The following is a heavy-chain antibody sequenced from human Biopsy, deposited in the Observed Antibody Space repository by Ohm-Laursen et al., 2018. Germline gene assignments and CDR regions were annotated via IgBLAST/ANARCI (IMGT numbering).Heavy chain of an antibody. CDR2: IVPILGHL. J-gene: IGHJ4*02. CDR3: AADADGYYTEFDY. D-gene: IGHD3-3*01. Sequence: SSVKVSCNASGGPSSNYAFSGVRQAPGQGLEWVGRIVPILGHLNYAQRFQGRVSITADKSTTYVYMELSRLTSGDTAVYYCAADADGYYTEFDYWGPGTLVTVSS. V-gene: IGHV1-69*04. CDR1: GGPSSNYA.